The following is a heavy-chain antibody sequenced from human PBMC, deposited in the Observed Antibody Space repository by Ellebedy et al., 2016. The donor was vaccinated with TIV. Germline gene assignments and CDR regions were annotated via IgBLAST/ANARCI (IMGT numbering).Heavy chain of an antibody. V-gene: IGHV3-48*01. CDR1: GFSFSNYN. J-gene: IGHJ4*02. D-gene: IGHD3-22*01. Sequence: GESLKISCASSGFSFSNYNMNWVRQAPGKGLEWVSCISSGSSTIYYADSVKGRVTISRDNAKNSLYLQMNSLRAEDTAVYYCAKGRGGGSDSSAPRYYSDYWGLGTLVTVSS. CDR3: AKGRGGGSDSSAPRYYSDY. CDR2: ISSGSSTI.